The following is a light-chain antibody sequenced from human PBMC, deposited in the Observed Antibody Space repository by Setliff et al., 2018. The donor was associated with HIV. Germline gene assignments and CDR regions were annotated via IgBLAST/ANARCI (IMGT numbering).Light chain of an antibody. Sequence: QSALTQPRSVSGSRGQSVTLSCTGHSSDVGRYDYVSWYQQHPCKAPKLMIYDVYKRPSGVPDRFSGSKSGDTASLTISGLQSEDEADYYCCSYAGTYTYIFGTGTKVTVL. CDR2: DVY. V-gene: IGLV2-11*01. CDR1: SSDVGRYDY. J-gene: IGLJ1*01. CDR3: CSYAGTYTYI.